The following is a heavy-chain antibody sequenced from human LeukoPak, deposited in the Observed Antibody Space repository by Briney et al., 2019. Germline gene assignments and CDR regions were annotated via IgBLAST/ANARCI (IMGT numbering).Heavy chain of an antibody. Sequence: RAGGSLRLSCAASGFTFSSYGMHWVRQAPGEGLEWVAVISYDGSDKYYADSVKGRFTISRDNSKNTLYLQMNSLRAEDTAVYYCARYYYDSSGYAYYFDYWGQGTLVTVSS. V-gene: IGHV3-30*03. J-gene: IGHJ4*02. CDR2: ISYDGSDK. CDR3: ARYYYDSSGYAYYFDY. CDR1: GFTFSSYG. D-gene: IGHD3-22*01.